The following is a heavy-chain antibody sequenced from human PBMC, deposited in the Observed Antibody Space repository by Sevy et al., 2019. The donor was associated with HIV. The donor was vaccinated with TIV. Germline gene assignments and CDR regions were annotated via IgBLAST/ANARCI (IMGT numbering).Heavy chain of an antibody. D-gene: IGHD3-9*01. CDR1: GFAFRTYA. J-gene: IGHJ4*02. CDR2: ISSNGDNA. CDR3: ARGPEWELTSFLSH. Sequence: GGSLRLSCAASGFAFRTYAFHWVRQAPGRGLEWVGLISSNGDNAFYANSVRGRFTISRDNSMNTLYLELNNLTPDDTAVYYCARGPEWELTSFLSHWAQGTLVTVSS. V-gene: IGHV3-30-3*01.